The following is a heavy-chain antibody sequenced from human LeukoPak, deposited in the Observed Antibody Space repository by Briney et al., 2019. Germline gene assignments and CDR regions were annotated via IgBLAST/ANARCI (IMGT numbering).Heavy chain of an antibody. CDR2: ISAYNYNT. CDR3: ARIPNYSSGWYGSTPFDY. J-gene: IGHJ4*02. D-gene: IGHD6-19*01. Sequence: ASVKVSFKASGYTFTNYVISWVRQAPGQGLEWMGWISAYNYNTKYAQKFQGRVTMTTDTSTSTAYMELRSLRSDDTAVYYCARIPNYSSGWYGSTPFDYWGQGTLVTVSS. V-gene: IGHV1-18*01. CDR1: GYTFTNYV.